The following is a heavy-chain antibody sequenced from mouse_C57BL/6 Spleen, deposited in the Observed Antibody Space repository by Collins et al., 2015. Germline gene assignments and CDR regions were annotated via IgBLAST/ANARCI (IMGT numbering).Heavy chain of an antibody. D-gene: IGHD1-1*01. V-gene: IGHV1-53*01. J-gene: IGHJ4*01. CDR3: ARYGVFLWYAMDY. CDR1: GYTFTSHW. Sequence: QVQLQQPGTELVKPGASVKLSCKASGYTFTSHWMHWVKQRPGQGLEWIGNINPSNGGTNYNEKFKSKATLTVDKSSSTAYMQLSSLTSEDSAVYYCARYGVFLWYAMDYWGQGTSVTVSS. CDR2: INPSNGGT.